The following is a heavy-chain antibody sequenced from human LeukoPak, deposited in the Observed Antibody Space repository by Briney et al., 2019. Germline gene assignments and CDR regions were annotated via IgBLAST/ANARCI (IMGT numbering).Heavy chain of an antibody. CDR3: ATMAVAGVG. V-gene: IGHV3-74*01. CDR1: GLTFSNYW. Sequence: AGGSLRLSCAASGLTFSNYWMHWVRQAPGKGLVWVSRISDDGRTTTYADSVKGRFTISRDNAKNTLYLEMNSLRAEDTAVYYCATMAVAGVGWGQGTLVAVSS. CDR2: ISDDGRTT. J-gene: IGHJ1*01. D-gene: IGHD6-19*01.